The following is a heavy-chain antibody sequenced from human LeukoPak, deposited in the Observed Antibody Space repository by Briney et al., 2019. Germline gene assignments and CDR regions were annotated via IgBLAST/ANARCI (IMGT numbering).Heavy chain of an antibody. CDR1: GGSFSGYY. CDR2: INHSGST. Sequence: SETLSLTCAVYGGSFSGYYWSWIRQPPGKGLEWIGEINHSGSTNYNPSLKSRVTIPVDTSKNQFSLKLSSVTAADTAVYYCARGLLLWFGTFDYWGQGTLVTVSS. D-gene: IGHD3-10*01. J-gene: IGHJ4*02. CDR3: ARGLLLWFGTFDY. V-gene: IGHV4-34*01.